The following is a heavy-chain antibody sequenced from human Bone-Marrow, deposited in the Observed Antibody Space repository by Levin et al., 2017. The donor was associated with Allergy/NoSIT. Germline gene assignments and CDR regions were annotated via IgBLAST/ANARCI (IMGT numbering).Heavy chain of an antibody. CDR2: TSYVGSDE. CDR3: ATGSFDN. CDR1: GFTFSRYG. J-gene: IGHJ4*02. V-gene: IGHV3-30*03. Sequence: LPGGSLRLSCAASGFTFSRYGMHWVRQAPGKGLEWVAVTSYVGSDEYYADSVKGRFTISRDNSKNTLYLQMNSLRPEDTALYYCATGSFDNWGQGTLVTVSS.